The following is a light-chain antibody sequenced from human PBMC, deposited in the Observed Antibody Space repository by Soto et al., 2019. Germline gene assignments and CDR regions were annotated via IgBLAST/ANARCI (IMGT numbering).Light chain of an antibody. J-gene: IGLJ3*02. Sequence: QSVLTQPASVSGSPGQSITISCTGTSSDVGGYKYVSWYQQHPDKAPKLIIFEVSNRPSGISSRFSGSKSGNTASLTISGLQAEDEADYYCASYTSSSTSVMFGRRTKLTV. V-gene: IGLV2-14*01. CDR2: EVS. CDR3: ASYTSSSTSVM. CDR1: SSDVGGYKY.